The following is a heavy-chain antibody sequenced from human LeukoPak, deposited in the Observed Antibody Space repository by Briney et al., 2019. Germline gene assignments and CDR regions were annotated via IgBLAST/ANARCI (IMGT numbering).Heavy chain of an antibody. Sequence: SVKVSCKASGGTFSSYAISWVRQAPGQGLEWMGRIIPIFGIANYAQKFQGRVTITADKSTSTAYMELSSLRSEDTAVYYCARGRRGRYCSSTSCRGWFDPWGQGTLVTVSS. CDR3: ARGRRGRYCSSTSCRGWFDP. V-gene: IGHV1-69*04. CDR2: IIPIFGIA. J-gene: IGHJ5*02. CDR1: GGTFSSYA. D-gene: IGHD2-2*01.